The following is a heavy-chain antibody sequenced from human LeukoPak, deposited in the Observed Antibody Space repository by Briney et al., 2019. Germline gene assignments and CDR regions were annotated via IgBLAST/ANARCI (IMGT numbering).Heavy chain of an antibody. V-gene: IGHV1-46*01. CDR3: ARDGRDLLKTAGYYYMDV. J-gene: IGHJ6*03. CDR1: GYTFTSYY. Sequence: ASVKVSCKVSGYTFTSYYMYWVRQAPGQGLEWMGIVNPSGGSTRYTQKFQGRVTMTRDTSTSTVYMELSSLRSEDTAVYYCARDGRDLLKTAGYYYMDVWGKGTTVTVS. D-gene: IGHD1-26*01. CDR2: VNPSGGST.